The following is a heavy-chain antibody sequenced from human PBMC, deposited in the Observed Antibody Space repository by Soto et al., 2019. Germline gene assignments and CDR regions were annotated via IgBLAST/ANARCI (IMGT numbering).Heavy chain of an antibody. Sequence: PSETLSLTCAVYGGSFGGYYWSWIRQPPGKGLEWIGEINHSGSTNYNPSLKSRVTISVDTSKNQFSLKLSSVTAADTAVYYCARSYSSGWYLFWGCFDYWGQGALVTVSS. CDR1: GGSFGGYY. D-gene: IGHD6-19*01. J-gene: IGHJ4*02. CDR3: ARSYSSGWYLFWGCFDY. V-gene: IGHV4-34*01. CDR2: INHSGST.